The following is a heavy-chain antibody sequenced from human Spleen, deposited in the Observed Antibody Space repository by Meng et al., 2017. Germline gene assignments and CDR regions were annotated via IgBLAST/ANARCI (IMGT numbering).Heavy chain of an antibody. CDR2: ISSGGSTI. D-gene: IGHD4-17*01. CDR3: ARESGDYGDWYYDL. J-gene: IGHJ2*01. CDR1: GFIFSTYE. V-gene: IGHV3-48*03. Sequence: GESLKISCAASGFIFSTYEMNWVRQAPGKGLEWIAYISSGGSTIYYADSVRGRFTISRDNAKNSLYLQMNSLRAEDTAVYYCARESGDYGDWYYDLWGRGSLVTVSS.